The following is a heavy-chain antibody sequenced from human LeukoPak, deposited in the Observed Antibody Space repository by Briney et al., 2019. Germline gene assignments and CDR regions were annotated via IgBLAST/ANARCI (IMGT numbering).Heavy chain of an antibody. Sequence: PGGSLRLSCAASGFTFSSYAMSWVRQAPGKGLEWVSAISGSGGSTYYADSVKGRFTISRDNSKNTLYLQMNSLRAEDTAVYYCANQLLWFGEFHDAFDIWGQGTMVTVSS. D-gene: IGHD3-10*01. J-gene: IGHJ3*02. CDR2: ISGSGGST. CDR3: ANQLLWFGEFHDAFDI. V-gene: IGHV3-23*01. CDR1: GFTFSSYA.